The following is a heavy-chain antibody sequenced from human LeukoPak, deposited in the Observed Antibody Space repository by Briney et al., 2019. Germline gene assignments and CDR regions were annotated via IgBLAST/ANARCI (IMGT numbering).Heavy chain of an antibody. V-gene: IGHV1-2*02. J-gene: IGHJ4*02. Sequence: ASVKVSCKTSGYTFIDYYMHWVRQAPGQGLEWVGWINPNNGDTTYTEKFQGRITVTRDTSISTAYMELSRLRSDDTAVYYCARDLDGSGSYFSSYWGQGTLVTVSS. CDR1: GYTFIDYY. CDR2: INPNNGDT. D-gene: IGHD3-10*01. CDR3: ARDLDGSGSYFSSY.